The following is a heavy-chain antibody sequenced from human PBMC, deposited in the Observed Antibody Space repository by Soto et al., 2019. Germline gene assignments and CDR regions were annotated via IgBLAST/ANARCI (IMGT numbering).Heavy chain of an antibody. CDR1: GFTFSSCA. D-gene: IGHD3-16*01. Sequence: EVLLLESGGGLVQPGGSLRLSCAVSGFTFSSCAMSWVRQAPGKGLEWVSVISSSGGTTYYADSVKGRFTISRDNSKNTLYLQMNSLRAEDTAVYYCARDYNYACDYWGQGTLVTVSS. CDR3: ARDYNYACDY. CDR2: ISSSGGTT. V-gene: IGHV3-23*01. J-gene: IGHJ4*02.